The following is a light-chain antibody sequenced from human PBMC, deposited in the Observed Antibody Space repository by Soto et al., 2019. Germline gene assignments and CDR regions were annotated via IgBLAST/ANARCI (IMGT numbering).Light chain of an antibody. Sequence: QSALTQPASVSGSPGQSXTIXCTGTSSDVGSYNLVSWYQQHPGKAPKLMIYEGSKRPSGVSNRFSGSKSGNTASLTISGLQAEDEADYYCCSYAGSSTSPYVFGTGTKVTVL. CDR2: EGS. CDR1: SSDVGSYNL. CDR3: CSYAGSSTSPYV. V-gene: IGLV2-23*01. J-gene: IGLJ1*01.